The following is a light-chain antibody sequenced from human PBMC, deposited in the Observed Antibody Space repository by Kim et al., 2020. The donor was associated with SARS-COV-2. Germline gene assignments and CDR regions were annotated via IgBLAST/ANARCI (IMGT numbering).Light chain of an antibody. CDR1: QSISTY. Sequence: SVGDRVNITCRASQSISTYLNWDQQKPGKAPKLLIYAASSLKSGVPSRFSGSGSGTDFTLTISSLQPEDFATYYCQQSYSTPPWTFGQGTKVDIK. CDR2: AAS. V-gene: IGKV1-39*01. J-gene: IGKJ1*01. CDR3: QQSYSTPPWT.